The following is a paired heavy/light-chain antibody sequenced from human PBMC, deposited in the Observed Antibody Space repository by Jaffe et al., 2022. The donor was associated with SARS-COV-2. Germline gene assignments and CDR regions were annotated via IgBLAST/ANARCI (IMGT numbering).Heavy chain of an antibody. CDR2: ISGSGGST. CDR1: GFTFSSYA. CDR3: AKDSFSVQWLTTGGYFWYFDL. Sequence: EVQLLESGGGLVQPGGSLRLSCAASGFTFSSYAMSWVRQAPGKGLEWVSAISGSGGSTYYADSVKGRFTISRDNSKNTLYLQMNSLRAEDTAVYYCAKDSFSVQWLTTGGYFWYFDLWGRGTLVTVSS. D-gene: IGHD6-19*01. V-gene: IGHV3-23*01. J-gene: IGHJ2*01.
Light chain of an antibody. CDR3: QQYGSSRYT. CDR2: GAS. Sequence: EIVLTQSPGTLSLSPGERATLSCRASQSVSSSYLAWYQQKPGQAPRLLIYGASSRATGIPDRFSGSGSGTDFTLTISRLEPEDFAVYYCQQYGSSRYTFGQGTKLEIK. J-gene: IGKJ2*01. CDR1: QSVSSSY. V-gene: IGKV3-20*01.